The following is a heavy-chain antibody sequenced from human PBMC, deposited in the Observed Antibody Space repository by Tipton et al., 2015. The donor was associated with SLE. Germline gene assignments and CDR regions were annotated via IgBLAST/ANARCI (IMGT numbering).Heavy chain of an antibody. J-gene: IGHJ6*03. V-gene: IGHV4-61*02. D-gene: IGHD3-9*01. CDR2: VYTSGFA. CDR1: GGSIGSGNYY. CDR3: ARGLGTIFRGILGLSRNNNHMDV. Sequence: TLSLTCTVSGGSIGSGNYYWSWIRQPAGKGLEWIGRVYTSGFADYSASLNSRVTISIDTSSNQFFLRLHSVTAADTAVYYCARGLGTIFRGILGLSRNNNHMDVWAKGTTVTVSS.